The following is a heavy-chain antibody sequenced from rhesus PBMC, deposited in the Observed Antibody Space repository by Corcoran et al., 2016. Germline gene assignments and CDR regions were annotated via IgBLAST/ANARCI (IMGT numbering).Heavy chain of an antibody. CDR1: GFSLNTTGMG. J-gene: IGHJ4*01. CDR2: IYWDDDK. CDR3: TRYLRSNFYFDY. D-gene: IGHD2-15*01. Sequence: QVTLKESGPALVKPTQTLTLTCIFSGFSLNTTGMGVGWISQPPGKTLEWFAHIYWDDDKRLSTSLKSRLTISKDTSKNQVVLTMTNMDPVDTATYYCTRYLRSNFYFDYWGQGVLVTVSS. V-gene: IGHV2-1*01.